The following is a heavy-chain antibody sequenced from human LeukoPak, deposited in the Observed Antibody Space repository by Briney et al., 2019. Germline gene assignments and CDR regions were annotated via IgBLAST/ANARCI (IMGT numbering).Heavy chain of an antibody. J-gene: IGHJ4*02. CDR3: ARHSFSMGELDY. CDR1: GGSISTYY. CDR2: IYYSGSA. Sequence: SETLSLTCTVSGGSISTYYWTWIRQPPGKGLEWIGYIYYSGSANYNPSLKSRVTISVDTSKNQFSLKLSSVTAADTAVYYCARHSFSMGELDYWGQGTLVTVSS. D-gene: IGHD3-16*01. V-gene: IGHV4-59*08.